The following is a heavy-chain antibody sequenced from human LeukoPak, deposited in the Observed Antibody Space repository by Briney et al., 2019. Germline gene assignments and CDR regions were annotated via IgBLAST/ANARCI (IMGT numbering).Heavy chain of an antibody. CDR3: ARGDILTGYRRFDS. CDR2: ITAYNGKT. D-gene: IGHD3-9*01. V-gene: IGHV1-18*04. Sequence: ASVKVSCKASGYTFTDYYIHWVRQAPGQGLEWMGWITAYNGKTNYAQKFQGRVTMTTDISTSTAYMELGSLRSDDSAMYYCARGDILTGYRRFDSWGQGTLVTVSS. CDR1: GYTFTDYY. J-gene: IGHJ4*02.